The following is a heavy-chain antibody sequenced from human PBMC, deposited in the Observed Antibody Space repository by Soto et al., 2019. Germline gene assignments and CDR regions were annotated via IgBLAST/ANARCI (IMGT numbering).Heavy chain of an antibody. V-gene: IGHV4-39*01. CDR1: GGSITSGSFY. J-gene: IGHJ5*01. CDR3: ARHGTALTAVNWFVS. Sequence: PSETLSLTCTVSGGSITSGSFYWGWVRHSPGKGLEWIGSIYYSGSVYCNPSLESRVTISADVSRDQFSLKLTSVTAADTAVYYCARHGTALTAVNWFVSWGHGTLVTSPQ. D-gene: IGHD2-21*02. CDR2: IYYSGSV.